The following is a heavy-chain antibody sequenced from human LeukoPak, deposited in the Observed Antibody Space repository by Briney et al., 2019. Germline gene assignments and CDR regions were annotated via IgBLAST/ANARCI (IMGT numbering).Heavy chain of an antibody. V-gene: IGHV3-30*02. Sequence: PGGSLRLSCAASGFTFSSYGMHWVRQAPGKGLEWVAFIHFDGSTKYSGDSVKGRFTISRDNSKNTLYLQMNSLRPEDTAVYYCAKDQCTRTSCDGYPGYWGQGSLDTVSS. CDR3: AKDQCTRTSCDGYPGY. D-gene: IGHD2-2*01. CDR1: GFTFSSYG. CDR2: IHFDGSTK. J-gene: IGHJ4*02.